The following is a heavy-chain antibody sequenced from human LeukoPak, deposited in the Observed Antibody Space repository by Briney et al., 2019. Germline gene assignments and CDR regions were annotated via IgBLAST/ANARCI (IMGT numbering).Heavy chain of an antibody. CDR1: GFTFNTYA. J-gene: IGHJ4*02. V-gene: IGHV3-23*01. CDR2: ICGSGGCT. Sequence: GGSLRLSCAASGFTFNTYAIYWVRQAPGKGLEWVSGICGSGGCTYYSDSVKGRFTITRDNSKNTVYLQMNSLTADDTAVYYCAKTTVGYSSGRYPGWPADCWGQGTLVTVSP. D-gene: IGHD6-19*01. CDR3: AKTTVGYSSGRYPGWPADC.